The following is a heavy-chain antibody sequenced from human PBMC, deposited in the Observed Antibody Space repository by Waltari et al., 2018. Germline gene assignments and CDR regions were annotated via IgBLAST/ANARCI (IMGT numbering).Heavy chain of an antibody. J-gene: IGHJ6*03. D-gene: IGHD5-12*01. Sequence: QVQLQESGPGLVKPSEALSLTCAVSAYSISSTYCWGWIRQPPGKGLAWIGSICHSGSTYYNPSLKSRVSISVETSKNQCSLKLSAVTAADTAGYYCARESSATDYYMDVWGKGTTVTVSS. CDR1: AYSISSTYC. V-gene: IGHV4-38-2*02. CDR2: ICHSGST. CDR3: ARESSATDYYMDV.